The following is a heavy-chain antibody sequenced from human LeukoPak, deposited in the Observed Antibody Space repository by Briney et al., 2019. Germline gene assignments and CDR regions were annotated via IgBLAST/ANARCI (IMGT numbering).Heavy chain of an antibody. J-gene: IGHJ4*02. V-gene: IGHV1-2*02. CDR3: ARDFEGDTAMVTGFDY. CDR1: GYTFTGYY. Sequence: GASVTVSCKASGYTFTGYYMHWVRQAPGQGLEWMGWINPNSGGTNYAQKFQGRVTMTRDTSISTAYMELSRLRSDDTAVYYCARDFEGDTAMVTGFDYWGQGTLVTVSS. CDR2: INPNSGGT. D-gene: IGHD5-18*01.